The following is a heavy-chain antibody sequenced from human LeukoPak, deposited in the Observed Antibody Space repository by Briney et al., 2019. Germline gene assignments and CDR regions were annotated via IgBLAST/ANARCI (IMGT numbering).Heavy chain of an antibody. CDR3: ARRGSGTDFDY. Sequence: VASVKVSCKASGYTFTSYAMHWVRQAPGQRLEWMGWINAGNGNTKYSQKFQGRVTITRDTSASTAYMEPSSLRSEDTAVYYCARRGSGTDFDYWGQGTLVTVSS. J-gene: IGHJ4*02. CDR2: INAGNGNT. D-gene: IGHD3-10*01. CDR1: GYTFTSYA. V-gene: IGHV1-3*01.